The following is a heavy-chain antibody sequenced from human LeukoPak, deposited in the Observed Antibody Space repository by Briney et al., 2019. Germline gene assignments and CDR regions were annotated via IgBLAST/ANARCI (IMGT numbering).Heavy chain of an antibody. CDR3: ARAARHVTMVRGVIMTGSFDY. Sequence: GASVKVSCKASGYTFTSYAISWVRQAPGQGLEWMGGIIPIFGTANYAQKFQGRVTITADESTSTAYMELSSLRSEDTAVYYCARAARHVTMVRGVIMTGSFDYWGQGTLVTVSS. CDR1: GYTFTSYA. D-gene: IGHD3-10*01. V-gene: IGHV1-69*13. J-gene: IGHJ4*02. CDR2: IIPIFGTA.